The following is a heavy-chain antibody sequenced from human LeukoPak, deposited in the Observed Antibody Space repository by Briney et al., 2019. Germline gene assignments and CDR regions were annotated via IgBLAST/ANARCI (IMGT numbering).Heavy chain of an antibody. CDR2: ISYDGSTK. Sequence: GGSLRLSCAASGFTFSDSAMHWVRQAPGKGLDWVAFISYDGSTKYYADSVKGRFTISRDNSKTTLYLEINSLRPEDTAVYYCARGKKYYGYPVDFWGQRTLVTVSS. CDR3: ARGKKYYGYPVDF. CDR1: GFTFSDSA. D-gene: IGHD3-10*01. V-gene: IGHV3-30*04. J-gene: IGHJ4*02.